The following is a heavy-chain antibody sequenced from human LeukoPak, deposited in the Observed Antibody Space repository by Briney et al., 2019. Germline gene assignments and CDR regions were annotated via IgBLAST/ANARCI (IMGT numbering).Heavy chain of an antibody. CDR2: ISSSSSTI. V-gene: IGHV3-48*01. Sequence: QTGESLRLSCAASGFTFSSYSMNWVRQAPGKGLEWVSYISSSSSTIYYADSVKGRFTISRDNAKNSLYLQMNSLRAEDTAVYYCARGHDDLLLWFGSYEAWGQGTLVTVSS. CDR3: ARGHDDLLLWFGSYEA. CDR1: GFTFSSYS. J-gene: IGHJ4*02. D-gene: IGHD3-10*01.